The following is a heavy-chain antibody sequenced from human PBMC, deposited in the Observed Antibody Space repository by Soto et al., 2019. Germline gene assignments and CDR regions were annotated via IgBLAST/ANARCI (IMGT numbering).Heavy chain of an antibody. CDR3: ARTREGHFDY. CDR2: IIPIFGTA. Sequence: SVKVSCKASGGTFSSYAISWVRQAPGQGLEWMGGIIPIFGTANYAQKFQGRVTITADESTSTAHMELSSLRSEDTAVYYCARTREGHFDYWGQGNLVTVSS. CDR1: GGTFSSYA. J-gene: IGHJ4*02. D-gene: IGHD1-26*01. V-gene: IGHV1-69*13.